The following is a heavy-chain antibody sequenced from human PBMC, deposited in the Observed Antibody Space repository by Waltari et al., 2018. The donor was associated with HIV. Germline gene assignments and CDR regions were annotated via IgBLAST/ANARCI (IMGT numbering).Heavy chain of an antibody. Sequence: EVQLVESGGGLVQPGRSLRLSCATSGFTFDEYAMPWVRKAPEKGLAWVSGVNWNSANIGYADSVKGRFTIARDNAKNSLYLQMNSLRPDDTALYYCAKATSSITIFGIVIGYFDYWGQGTLVTVSS. J-gene: IGHJ4*02. V-gene: IGHV3-9*01. D-gene: IGHD3-3*01. CDR2: VNWNSANI. CDR3: AKATSSITIFGIVIGYFDY. CDR1: GFTFDEYA.